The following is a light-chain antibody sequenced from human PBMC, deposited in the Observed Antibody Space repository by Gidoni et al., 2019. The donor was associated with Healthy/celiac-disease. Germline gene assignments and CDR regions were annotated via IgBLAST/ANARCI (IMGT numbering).Light chain of an antibody. J-gene: IGKJ1*01. CDR1: QGISSY. CDR3: QQLNSYPRT. Sequence: DIHLTQSPSFLSASVGDRVTITFRASQGISSYLAWYQQKPGKAPKLLIYVASTLQSGVPSRFSGSGSGTEFTLTRSSLQPEDFATYYCQQLNSYPRTFXQXTKVEIK. CDR2: VAS. V-gene: IGKV1-9*01.